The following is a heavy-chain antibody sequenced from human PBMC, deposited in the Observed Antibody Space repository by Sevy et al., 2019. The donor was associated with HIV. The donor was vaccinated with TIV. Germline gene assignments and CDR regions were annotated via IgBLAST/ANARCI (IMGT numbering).Heavy chain of an antibody. J-gene: IGHJ6*02. Sequence: GESLKISCAASGFTFITYDMHWVRHLTGKGLEWVSGVGPAGDTFYPGSVKGRFTISRENAKNSLYLQMNNLRAGDTAVYYCTRSGGYSDYGMDVWGQGTTVTVSS. CDR1: GFTFITYD. V-gene: IGHV3-13*01. CDR2: VGPAGDT. CDR3: TRSGGYSDYGMDV. D-gene: IGHD5-12*01.